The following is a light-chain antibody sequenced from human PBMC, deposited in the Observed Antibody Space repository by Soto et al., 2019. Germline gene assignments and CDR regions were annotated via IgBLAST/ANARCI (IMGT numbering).Light chain of an antibody. CDR1: QSVGAT. CDR2: GAS. V-gene: IGKV3-15*01. J-gene: IGKJ1*01. CDR3: QQYADWPTT. Sequence: EIGMTQSPVTLSVFPWERATLSCRASQSVGATVAWYHQRPGQAPRLLISGASTRATGVPARVSASGSGTAFTLTITSLQSDDFGVYYCQQYADWPTTFGQGTKVDIK.